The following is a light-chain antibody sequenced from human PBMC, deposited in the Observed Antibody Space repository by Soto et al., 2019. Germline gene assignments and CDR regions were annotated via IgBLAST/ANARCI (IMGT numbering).Light chain of an antibody. CDR3: AAWDDSLSGFYV. V-gene: IGLV1-47*01. Sequence: QSVLTQPPSASGTPGQRVTISCSGSSSKIGSNYVYRYQQLPGTAPKLLIYRNNQRPSGVPDRFSGSKSGTSASLAISGLRSEDEADYYCAAWDDSLSGFYVFGTGTKVTVL. CDR2: RNN. CDR1: SSKIGSNY. J-gene: IGLJ1*01.